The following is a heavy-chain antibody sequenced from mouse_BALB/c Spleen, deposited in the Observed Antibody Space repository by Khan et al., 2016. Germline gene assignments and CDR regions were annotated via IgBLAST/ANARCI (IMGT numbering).Heavy chain of an antibody. CDR2: INPDSSTI. J-gene: IGHJ4*01. Sequence: EVKLLESGGGLVQPGGSLKLSCAASGFEFSRYWMSWVRQAPGKGLEWLGEINPDSSTIDYTPSLKDKFTISRDNAKNTLYLQMSKVRSADIALYYCARVRWYGAMDYWGQGTSVTVSS. V-gene: IGHV4-1*02. D-gene: IGHD2-1*01. CDR1: GFEFSRYW. CDR3: ARVRWYGAMDY.